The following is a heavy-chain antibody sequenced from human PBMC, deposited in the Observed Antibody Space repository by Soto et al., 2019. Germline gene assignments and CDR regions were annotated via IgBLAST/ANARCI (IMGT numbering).Heavy chain of an antibody. Sequence: QVQLVQSGAEVRIPGASVRVSCEASGYTFSSSAFSWLRQAPGQGLEWMGWVNIYSAKAKYAKNFQDRVTFTADTSTNKVYMELRGLTSDDTAVYYCTRDLPWVYSSGTWTTGEGDVGMDVWGQGTTITVSS. V-gene: IGHV1-18*01. CDR2: VNIYSAKA. J-gene: IGHJ6*02. CDR3: TRDLPWVYSSGTWTTGEGDVGMDV. D-gene: IGHD3-22*01. CDR1: GYTFSSSA.